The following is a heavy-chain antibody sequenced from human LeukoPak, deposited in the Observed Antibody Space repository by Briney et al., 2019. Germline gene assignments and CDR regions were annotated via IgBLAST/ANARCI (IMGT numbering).Heavy chain of an antibody. CDR2: ISGSGGST. D-gene: IGHD4-11*01. Sequence: GGSLRLSCAASGFTFSSYAMSWVRQAPGKGLEWGSAISGSGGSTYYADSVKGRSTISRDNSKNTLYLQMNSLRAEDTAVYYCASQTTLGFDYWGQGTLVTVSS. CDR1: GFTFSSYA. V-gene: IGHV3-23*01. CDR3: ASQTTLGFDY. J-gene: IGHJ4*02.